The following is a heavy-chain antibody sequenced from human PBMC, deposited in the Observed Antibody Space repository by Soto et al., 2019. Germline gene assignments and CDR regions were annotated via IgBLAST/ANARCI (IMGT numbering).Heavy chain of an antibody. Sequence: GESLKISCKGSGYSFTSYWIGWVRQMPGKGPEWMGIIYPGDSDTRYSPSFQGSVTISADKYNSPAYLQRSSLEASDMAFYYCARHARIAGGGSYYYYGMDAWGQGTPVTVSS. J-gene: IGHJ6*02. CDR2: IYPGDSDT. D-gene: IGHD6-13*01. CDR3: ARHARIAGGGSYYYYGMDA. CDR1: GYSFTSYW. V-gene: IGHV5-51*01.